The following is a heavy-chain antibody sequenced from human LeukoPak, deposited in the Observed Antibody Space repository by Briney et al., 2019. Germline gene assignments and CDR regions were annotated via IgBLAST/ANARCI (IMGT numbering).Heavy chain of an antibody. J-gene: IGHJ3*02. D-gene: IGHD1-26*01. CDR3: ARDFVVGARGGAFDI. V-gene: IGHV3-30*01. CDR1: GFTFSSYA. Sequence: GRSLRLSCAASGFTFSSYAMHWVRQAPGKGLEWVAVISYDGSNKYYADSVKGRFAISRDNSKNTLYLQMNSLRAEDTAVYYCARDFVVGARGGAFDIWGQGTMVTVSS. CDR2: ISYDGSNK.